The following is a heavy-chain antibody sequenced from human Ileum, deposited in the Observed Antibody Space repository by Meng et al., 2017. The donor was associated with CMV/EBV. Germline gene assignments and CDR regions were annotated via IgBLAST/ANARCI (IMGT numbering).Heavy chain of an antibody. D-gene: IGHD2/OR15-2a*01. CDR1: GFTFSNFA. CDR2: ISDRGDRT. CDR3: ARIYGHSAGHYYHALDV. V-gene: IGHV3-23*01. J-gene: IGHJ6*02. Sequence: GGSLRLSCAVSGFTFSNFAMTWVRLAPGRGLEAVSSISDRGDRTYYVDSVRGRCTISRDNSRNIVYLQMNSLGAGNTAIYYWARIYGHSAGHYYHALDVWGQGTTVTVSS.